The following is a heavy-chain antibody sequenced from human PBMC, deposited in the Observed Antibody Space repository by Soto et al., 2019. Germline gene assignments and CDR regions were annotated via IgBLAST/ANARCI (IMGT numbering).Heavy chain of an antibody. Sequence: SETLSLTCAVYGGSFSGYYWSWIRQPPGKGLEWIGEINHSGSTNYNPSLKSRVTISVDTSKNQFSLKLSSVTAADTAVYYCARASGYRVQGDVWGKGTTVTVSS. CDR2: INHSGST. CDR3: ARASGYRVQGDV. J-gene: IGHJ6*04. D-gene: IGHD5-18*01. CDR1: GGSFSGYY. V-gene: IGHV4-34*01.